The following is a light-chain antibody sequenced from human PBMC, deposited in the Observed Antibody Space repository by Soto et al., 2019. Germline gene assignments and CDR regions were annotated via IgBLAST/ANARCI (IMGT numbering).Light chain of an antibody. CDR2: KVS. Sequence: QSALTQPASVSGSPGQSITISCTGTSSDVGGYNYVSWYQQHPGKAPKLMIYKVSNRPSGVSNRFSGSKSGHTASLTISGLQAEDEADYYCSSYTSSSPYVFGTGTKVTVL. CDR1: SSDVGGYNY. V-gene: IGLV2-14*01. J-gene: IGLJ1*01. CDR3: SSYTSSSPYV.